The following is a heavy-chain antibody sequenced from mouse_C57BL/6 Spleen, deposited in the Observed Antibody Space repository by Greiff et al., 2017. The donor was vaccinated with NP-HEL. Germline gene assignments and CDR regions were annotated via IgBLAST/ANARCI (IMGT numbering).Heavy chain of an antibody. CDR3: ARAHYYGSSWRFAY. J-gene: IGHJ3*01. V-gene: IGHV1-52*01. CDR1: GYTFTSYW. Sequence: QVQLQQPGAELVRPGSSVKLSCKASGYTFTSYWMHWVKQRPIQGLEWIGNIDPSDSETHYNQKFKDKATLTVDKSSSTAYMQLSSLTSEDSAVYYCARAHYYGSSWRFAYWGQGTLVTVSA. CDR2: IDPSDSET. D-gene: IGHD1-1*01.